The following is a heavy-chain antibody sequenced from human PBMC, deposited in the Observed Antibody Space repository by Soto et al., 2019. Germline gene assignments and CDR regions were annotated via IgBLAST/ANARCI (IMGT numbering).Heavy chain of an antibody. Sequence: GGSLRLSCAASGFTFSNAWMSWVRQAPGKGLEWVGRIKSKTDGCTKDYAAPVKGRFTISRDDSKNTLYLQMNSLKTEDTAVYYCTTIADRYFWSGYYDYWGQGTLVTVSS. D-gene: IGHD3-3*01. V-gene: IGHV3-15*01. CDR2: IKSKTDGCTK. CDR3: TTIADRYFWSGYYDY. CDR1: GFTFSNAW. J-gene: IGHJ4*02.